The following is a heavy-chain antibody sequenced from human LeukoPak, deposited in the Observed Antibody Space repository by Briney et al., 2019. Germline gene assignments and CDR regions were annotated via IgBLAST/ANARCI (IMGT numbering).Heavy chain of an antibody. CDR1: GGTFSSYA. CDR3: ARDKWATIFGVVPNWFDP. V-gene: IGHV1-69*05. D-gene: IGHD3-3*01. CDR2: IIPIFGTA. J-gene: IGHJ5*02. Sequence: ASVKVSCKASGGTFSSYAISWVRQAPGQGLEWMGGIIPIFGTANYAQKFQGRVTITTDESTSTAYMELSSLRSEDTAVYYCARDKWATIFGVVPNWFDPWGQGTLVTVSS.